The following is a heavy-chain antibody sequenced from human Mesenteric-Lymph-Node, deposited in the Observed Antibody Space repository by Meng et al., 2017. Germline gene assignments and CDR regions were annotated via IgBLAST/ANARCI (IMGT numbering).Heavy chain of an antibody. CDR2: IYPGDSDT. D-gene: IGHD4-23*01. CDR1: GYSFTSYW. Sequence: KVSCKGSGYSFTSYWIGWVRQRPGKGLEWMGIIYPGDSDTRYSPSFQGQVTISADKSISTAYLQWSSLKASDTAMYYCARPDRGTVVTPLWDYWGQGTLVTVSS. J-gene: IGHJ4*02. CDR3: ARPDRGTVVTPLWDY. V-gene: IGHV5-51*01.